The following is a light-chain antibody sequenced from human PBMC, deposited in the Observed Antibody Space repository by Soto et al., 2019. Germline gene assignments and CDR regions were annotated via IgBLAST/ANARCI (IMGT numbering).Light chain of an antibody. CDR1: SSDVGAYSS. CDR3: SSSTSSSPYL. J-gene: IGLJ1*01. CDR2: SVS. V-gene: IGLV2-14*03. Sequence: QSALTQPASVSGSPGQSITISCTGTSSDVGAYSSVSWYQQHPDKAPKLIIYSVSYRSSGISDRFSGSKSGNTASLTISGLHTEDEADYYFSSSTSSSPYLCGTGTKLTVL.